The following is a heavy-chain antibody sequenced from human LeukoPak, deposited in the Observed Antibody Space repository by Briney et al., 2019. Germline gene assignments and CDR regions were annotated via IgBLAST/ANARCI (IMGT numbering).Heavy chain of an antibody. CDR2: IYGGGST. J-gene: IGHJ4*02. D-gene: IGHD3-10*02. V-gene: IGHV3-66*01. CDR1: GFTVSNNY. CDR3: ARDLNSVRFDC. Sequence: GGSLRLSCAASGFTVSNNYMSWVRQAPGKGLEWVSVIYGGGSTYYADSVKGRFTISRVNSKNMLYLQMKSLRAEDTAVYYCARDLNSVRFDCWGQGTLVTVSS.